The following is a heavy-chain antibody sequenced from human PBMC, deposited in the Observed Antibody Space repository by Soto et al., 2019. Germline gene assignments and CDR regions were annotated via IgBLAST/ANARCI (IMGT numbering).Heavy chain of an antibody. D-gene: IGHD3-9*01. Sequence: QITLKESGPTLVKPTQTLTLTCTFSGFSLSTSGVGVGWIRQPPGKALEWLALIYWDDDKRYSPSLKSRLTITKDTYKNQVVLTMTNMDPVDTATYYCAHRGRILTNYSYYYGMDVWGQGTTVTVSS. CDR1: GFSLSTSGVG. J-gene: IGHJ6*02. V-gene: IGHV2-5*02. CDR2: IYWDDDK. CDR3: AHRGRILTNYSYYYGMDV.